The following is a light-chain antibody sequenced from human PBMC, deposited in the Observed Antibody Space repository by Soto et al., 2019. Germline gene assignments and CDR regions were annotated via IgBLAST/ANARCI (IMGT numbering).Light chain of an antibody. CDR1: SSNIGARYA. CDR2: GNN. J-gene: IGLJ1*01. CDR3: QSYDTSLRRYV. V-gene: IGLV1-40*01. Sequence: QSALTQPPSVSGAPGQRVTISCTGSSSNIGARYAVQWYQQLPGTAPKLLIYGNNNRSSGVTDRFSGSKSGTSASLAITGLQAEDEADYYCQSYDTSLRRYVFGAGTKVTVL.